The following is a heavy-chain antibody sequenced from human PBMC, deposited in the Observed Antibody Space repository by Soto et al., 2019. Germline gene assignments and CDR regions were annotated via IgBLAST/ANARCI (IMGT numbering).Heavy chain of an antibody. CDR2: INTNNGVT. D-gene: IGHD3-9*01. CDR3: AKDSYYAILTGYCSIALDL. V-gene: IGHV1-2*02. CDR1: GYTFTGYY. J-gene: IGHJ3*01. Sequence: AAVMGSFKASGYTFTGYYMHWVRQAPVQVLECMGWINTNNGVTNYAQKFQGRVTMARDTSISTAYMELSRLRSADKAVYFCAKDSYYAILTGYCSIALDLWGQGTLV.